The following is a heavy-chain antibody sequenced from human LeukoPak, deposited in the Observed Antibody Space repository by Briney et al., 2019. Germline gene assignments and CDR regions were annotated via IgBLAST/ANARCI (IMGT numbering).Heavy chain of an antibody. CDR3: ARLTWIQLSRTDY. V-gene: IGHV1-69*13. D-gene: IGHD5-18*01. Sequence: ASVKVSCKASGGTFSSYAISWVRQAPGQGLEWMGGIIPISGTANYAQKFQGRVTITADESTNTAYMELSSLRSEDTAVYYCARLTWIQLSRTDYWGQGTLVTVSS. CDR1: GGTFSSYA. CDR2: IIPISGTA. J-gene: IGHJ4*02.